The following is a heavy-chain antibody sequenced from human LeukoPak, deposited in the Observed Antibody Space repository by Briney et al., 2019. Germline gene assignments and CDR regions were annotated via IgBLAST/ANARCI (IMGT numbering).Heavy chain of an antibody. CDR3: ASAKDASGYNSGWYWFDP. Sequence: SVKVSCKASGGTFSNYAISWVRQAPGQGLEWMGRIIPILGIANYAQKFQSRVTIIADKSTTTAYMELTSLTSEDTAVFYCASAKDASGYNSGWYWFDPWGQGTLVTVSS. D-gene: IGHD6-19*01. V-gene: IGHV1-69*04. CDR1: GGTFSNYA. J-gene: IGHJ5*02. CDR2: IIPILGIA.